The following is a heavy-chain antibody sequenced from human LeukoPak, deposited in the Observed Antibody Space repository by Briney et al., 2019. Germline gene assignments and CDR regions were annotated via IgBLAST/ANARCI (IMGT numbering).Heavy chain of an antibody. D-gene: IGHD2-15*01. Sequence: PSETLSLTCTVSGGSISSGDYYWSWIRQPPGKGLEWIGYIYYSGSTYYNPSLKSRVTISVDTSKNQFSLKLSSVTAADTAVYYCAREIYCSGGSCLARGDAFDIWGQGTMVTVSS. CDR2: IYYSGST. CDR3: AREIYCSGGSCLARGDAFDI. J-gene: IGHJ3*02. CDR1: GGSISSGDYY. V-gene: IGHV4-30-4*01.